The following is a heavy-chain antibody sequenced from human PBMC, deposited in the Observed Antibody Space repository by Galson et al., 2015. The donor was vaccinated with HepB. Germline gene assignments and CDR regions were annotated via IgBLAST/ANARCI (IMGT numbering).Heavy chain of an antibody. V-gene: IGHV5-51*01. CDR1: GYSFTNNW. CDR3: ARHGRNEPFDS. Sequence: QSGAEVKKPGESLKISCKGSGYSFTNNWIGWVRQRPGKGLEWMEIIWPGDSETRYSPSFQGQVTISADKSITTAYLQWSSLKASDTAIYYCARHGRNEPFDSWGQGTLVTVSS. J-gene: IGHJ4*02. CDR2: IWPGDSET. D-gene: IGHD1-1*01.